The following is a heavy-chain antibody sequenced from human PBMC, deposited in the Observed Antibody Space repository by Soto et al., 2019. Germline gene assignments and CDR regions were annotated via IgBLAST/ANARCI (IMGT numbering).Heavy chain of an antibody. CDR1: GGSISSSSYY. D-gene: IGHD6-6*01. CDR2: IYYSGST. Sequence: SETLSLTCTVSGGSISSSSYYWGWIRQPPGKGLEWIGSIYYSGSTYYNPSLKSRVTISVDTSKNQFSLKLSSVTAADTAVYYCASTPAYSSSGSYYMDVWGKGTTVTVSS. J-gene: IGHJ6*03. CDR3: ASTPAYSSSGSYYMDV. V-gene: IGHV4-39*01.